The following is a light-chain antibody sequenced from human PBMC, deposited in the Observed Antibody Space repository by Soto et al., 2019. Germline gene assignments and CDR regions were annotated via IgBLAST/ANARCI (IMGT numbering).Light chain of an antibody. CDR3: QQRAKWPPGFT. Sequence: EIMLTQSPATLSLSPGERATLFCRASQSVGTYLAWYQQKPGQAPRLLIYDASNRATGIPARFRGSGSWTDFSLTINSLEPDDFAVYYCQQRAKWPPGFTFGPGTKVEIK. J-gene: IGKJ3*01. V-gene: IGKV3-11*01. CDR2: DAS. CDR1: QSVGTY.